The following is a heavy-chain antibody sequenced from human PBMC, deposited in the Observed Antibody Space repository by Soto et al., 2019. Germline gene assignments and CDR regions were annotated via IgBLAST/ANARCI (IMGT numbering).Heavy chain of an antibody. CDR1: GSTFSSYG. V-gene: IGHV3-33*08. CDR3: ARLHGYCISSSCHGHYAMDV. J-gene: IGHJ6*02. Sequence: HPGGSLRLSCAASGSTFSSYGMHWVRQAPGKGLEWVAVIWYDGSNKYYADSVKGRFTISRDNSKNTLYLQMNSLRVDDTAVYYCARLHGYCISSSCHGHYAMDVWGQGTTVTVSS. CDR2: IWYDGSNK. D-gene: IGHD2-2*01.